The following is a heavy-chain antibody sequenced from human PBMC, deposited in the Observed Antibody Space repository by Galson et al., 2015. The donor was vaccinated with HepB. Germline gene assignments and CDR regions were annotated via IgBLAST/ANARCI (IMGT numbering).Heavy chain of an antibody. CDR2: SNTNTGNP. J-gene: IGHJ6*02. CDR1: GYTFTNYG. CDR3: ARDGGDLIVGAVAVAYGMDV. Sequence: SVKVSCKASGYTFTNYGMNWVRQAPGQGLEWMGWSNTNTGNPTYAQGFTGRFVFSLDTSVSTAYLQISSLKAEDTAVYYCARDGGDLIVGAVAVAYGMDVWGQGTTVTVSS. D-gene: IGHD2-15*01. V-gene: IGHV7-4-1*02.